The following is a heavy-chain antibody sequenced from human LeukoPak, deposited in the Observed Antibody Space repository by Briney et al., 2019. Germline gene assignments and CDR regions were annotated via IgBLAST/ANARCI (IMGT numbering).Heavy chain of an antibody. V-gene: IGHV1-8*01. Sequence: ASVKVSCKASGYTFTSYDINWVRQATGQGLEWMGWMNPNSGSTGYAQKFQGRVTMTRNTSISTAYMELSSLRSEDTAVYYCARGRSFGGVHRPRGYWFDPWGQGTLVTVSS. CDR3: ARGRSFGGVHRPRGYWFDP. D-gene: IGHD3-16*01. CDR1: GYTFTSYD. CDR2: MNPNSGST. J-gene: IGHJ5*02.